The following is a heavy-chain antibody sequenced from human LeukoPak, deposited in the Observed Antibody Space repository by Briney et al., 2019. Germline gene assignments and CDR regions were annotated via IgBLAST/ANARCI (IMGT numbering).Heavy chain of an antibody. Sequence: SVTVSCKASGGTLSRYAISWVRQAPGQGPEWMGGIIPIFGTTNYAQKFQGRVTITADESTSTAYMELSSLRSEDTAVYYCARIVGIASRGYFDYWGQGTLVTVSS. D-gene: IGHD3-10*01. J-gene: IGHJ4*02. CDR3: ARIVGIASRGYFDY. CDR1: GGTLSRYA. V-gene: IGHV1-69*13. CDR2: IIPIFGTT.